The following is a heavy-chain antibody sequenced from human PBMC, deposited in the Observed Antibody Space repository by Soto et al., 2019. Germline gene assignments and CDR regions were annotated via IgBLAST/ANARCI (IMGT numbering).Heavy chain of an antibody. CDR2: ISGSGGST. CDR1: GFTFSSYA. J-gene: IGHJ4*02. Sequence: GGSLRLSCAASGFTFSSYAISWVRQAPGKGLEWVSAISGSGGSTYYADSVKGRFTISRDNSKNTLYLQMNSLRAEDTAVYYCAKDNGYSSGWKDYWGQGTLVTVSS. CDR3: AKDNGYSSGWKDY. V-gene: IGHV3-23*01. D-gene: IGHD6-19*01.